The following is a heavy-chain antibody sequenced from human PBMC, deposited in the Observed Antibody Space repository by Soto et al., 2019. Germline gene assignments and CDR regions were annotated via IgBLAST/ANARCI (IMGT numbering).Heavy chain of an antibody. J-gene: IGHJ4*02. CDR3: AASRTSASGSPIAY. CDR2: ISNDGNTR. Sequence: QVQLVESGGGVGQPGRSLRLSCAASGFTFTNYAMHWVRQAPGKGLEWVAVISNDGNTRYYAESVKGRFSISRDNLNNTLYVQVNTLKNEDTAVYYCAASRTSASGSPIAYWGQGTLVTLSS. CDR1: GFTFTNYA. D-gene: IGHD5-12*01. V-gene: IGHV3-30*04.